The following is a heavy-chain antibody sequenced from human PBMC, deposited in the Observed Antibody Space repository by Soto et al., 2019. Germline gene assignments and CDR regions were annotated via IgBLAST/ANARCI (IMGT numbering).Heavy chain of an antibody. V-gene: IGHV1-69*01. D-gene: IGHD6-6*01. CDR2: IIPIFGTA. CDR3: ARAGLAARGDDYYGMDV. CDR1: GGTFSSYA. Sequence: QVQLVQSGAEVKKPGSSVKVSCKASGGTFSSYAISWVRQAPGQGLEWMGGIIPIFGTANYAQKFQGRVTITADESTSTAYMELSSLRSEDTAVYYCARAGLAARGDDYYGMDVWGQGTTVTGSS. J-gene: IGHJ6*02.